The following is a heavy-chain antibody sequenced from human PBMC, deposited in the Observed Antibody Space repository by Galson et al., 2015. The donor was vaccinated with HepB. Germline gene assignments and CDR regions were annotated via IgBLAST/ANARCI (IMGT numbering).Heavy chain of an antibody. CDR3: ARAAGYGSGSYYNREYYYYGMDV. CDR1: GFTFSSYA. CDR2: MSYDGSNK. Sequence: SLRLSCAASGFTFSSYAMHWVRQAPGKGLEWVAVMSYDGSNKYYADSVKGRFTISRDNSKNTLYLQMNSLRAEDTAVYYCARAAGYGSGSYYNREYYYYGMDVWGQGTTVTVSS. J-gene: IGHJ6*02. D-gene: IGHD3-10*01. V-gene: IGHV3-30-3*01.